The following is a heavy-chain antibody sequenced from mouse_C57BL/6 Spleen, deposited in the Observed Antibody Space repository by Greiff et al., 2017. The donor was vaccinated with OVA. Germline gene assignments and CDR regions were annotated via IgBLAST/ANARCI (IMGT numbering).Heavy chain of an antibody. CDR3: AWTRYYDGRSYYFDY. Sequence: VQLQQSGPELVKPGASVKISCKASGYSFTSYYIHWVKQRPGQGLEWIGWIYPGSGNTKYNEKFKGKATLTADTSSSTDYRQLSSLTSEDSAVYYGAWTRYYDGRSYYFDYWGQGTTLTVSS. CDR1: GYSFTSYY. D-gene: IGHD1-1*01. CDR2: IYPGSGNT. J-gene: IGHJ2*01. V-gene: IGHV1-66*01.